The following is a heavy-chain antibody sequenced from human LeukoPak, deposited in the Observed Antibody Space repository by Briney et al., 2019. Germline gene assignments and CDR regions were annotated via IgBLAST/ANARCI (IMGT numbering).Heavy chain of an antibody. CDR2: MNPNSGNT. D-gene: IGHD2-15*01. J-gene: IGHJ6*02. CDR3: ARNFARRYCSGGSCYSYYYYGMDV. V-gene: IGHV1-8*01. Sequence: VASVKVSYKASGYTFTSYDINWVRQATGQGLEWMGWMNPNSGNTGYAQKFQGRVTMTRNTSISTAYMELSSLRSEDTAVYYCARNFARRYCSGGSCYSYYYYGMDVWGQGTTVTVSS. CDR1: GYTFTSYD.